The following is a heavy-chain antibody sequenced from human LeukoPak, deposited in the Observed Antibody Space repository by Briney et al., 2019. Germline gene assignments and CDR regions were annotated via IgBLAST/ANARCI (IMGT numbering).Heavy chain of an antibody. D-gene: IGHD3-22*01. J-gene: IGHJ4*02. V-gene: IGHV3-7*01. CDR3: ARGDYYDSSGYYDY. Sequence: GGSLRLSCAASGFTFSSYWMSWVRQAPGKGLEWVANIKQDGSEKYYVDSVKGRFTISRDNAKNSLYLQMNSLRAEDTAVYYCARGDYYDSSGYYDYWGKGTLVTVSS. CDR1: GFTFSSYW. CDR2: IKQDGSEK.